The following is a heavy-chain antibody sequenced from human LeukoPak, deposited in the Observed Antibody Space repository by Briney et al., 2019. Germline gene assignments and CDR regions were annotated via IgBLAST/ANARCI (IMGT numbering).Heavy chain of an antibody. J-gene: IGHJ6*03. Sequence: PSQTLSLTCTVSGGSIGSGNFSWHWIRQHPGRGLEWIGYIYDTGITYYNPSLKSRVTISADTSKKQFSLNLRSVTAADTAVYRCARGRDDYNDAPPPYYYYMDVWGKGTTVTVSS. CDR3: ARGRDDYNDAPPPYYYYMDV. V-gene: IGHV4-31*03. D-gene: IGHD5-24*01. CDR2: IYDTGIT. CDR1: GGSIGSGNFS.